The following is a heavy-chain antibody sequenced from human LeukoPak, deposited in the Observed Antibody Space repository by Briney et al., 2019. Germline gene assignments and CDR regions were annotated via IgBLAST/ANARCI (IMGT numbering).Heavy chain of an antibody. CDR2: ISSSGSTI. D-gene: IGHD3-22*01. V-gene: IGHV3-11*01. CDR1: GFTFSDYY. CDR3: ASVVILYNWFDP. J-gene: IGHJ5*02. Sequence: GGSLRPSCAASGFTFSDYYMSWIRQAPGKGLEWVSYISSSGSTIYYADSVKGRFTISRDNAKNSLYLQMNSLRAEDTAVYYCASVVILYNWFDPWGQGTLVTVS.